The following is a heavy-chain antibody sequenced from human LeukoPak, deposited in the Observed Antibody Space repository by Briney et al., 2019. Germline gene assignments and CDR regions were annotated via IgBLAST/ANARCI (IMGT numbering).Heavy chain of an antibody. CDR2: IIPIFGTA. CDR3: AREEPRRYNWNAGMNWFDP. V-gene: IGHV1-69*13. Sequence: SVKVSCKASGGTFSSYAISWVRQAPGQGLEWMGGIIPIFGTANYAQKFQGRVTITADESTSTAYMELSSLRSEDTAVYYCAREEPRRYNWNAGMNWFDPWGQGTLVTVSS. J-gene: IGHJ5*02. CDR1: GGTFSSYA. D-gene: IGHD1-1*01.